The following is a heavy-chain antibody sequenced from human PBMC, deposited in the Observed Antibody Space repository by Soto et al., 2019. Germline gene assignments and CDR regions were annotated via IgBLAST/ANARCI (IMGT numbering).Heavy chain of an antibody. CDR3: AKGTNYGGNSVSRSYFDY. J-gene: IGHJ4*02. D-gene: IGHD4-17*01. CDR2: MSGSGGST. Sequence: PGGSLRLSCAASGFTFSSYAMSWVRQAPGKGLEWVSAMSGSGGSTYYADSVKGRFTISRDNSKNTLYLQMNSLRAEDTAVYYCAKGTNYGGNSVSRSYFDYWGQGTMVTVSS. V-gene: IGHV3-23*01. CDR1: GFTFSSYA.